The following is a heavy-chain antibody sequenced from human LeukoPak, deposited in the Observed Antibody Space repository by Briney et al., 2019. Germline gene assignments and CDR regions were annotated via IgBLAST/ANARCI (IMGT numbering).Heavy chain of an antibody. V-gene: IGHV4-34*01. J-gene: IGHJ4*02. D-gene: IGHD3-3*01. CDR2: INHSGSA. CDR3: ARARRDSGYYKVDY. Sequence: SETLSLTCAVYGGSFSGYYWSWIRQPPGKGLEWIGEINHSGSANYNPTLKSRVTLSIDKSKNQFSLNLSSVTAADTAVYYCARARRDSGYYKVDYWGQGTLVTVSS. CDR1: GGSFSGYY.